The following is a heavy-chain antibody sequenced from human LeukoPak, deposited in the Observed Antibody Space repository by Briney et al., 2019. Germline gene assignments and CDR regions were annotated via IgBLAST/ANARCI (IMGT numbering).Heavy chain of an antibody. J-gene: IGHJ5*02. CDR3: AREGTSGGLNWLDP. Sequence: SETLSLTCTVSGGSISSYYWSWIRQPAGKGLEWIGRIYTSGSTNYNPSLKSRVTMSVDTSKNQFSLRLSSVNAADTAVHFCAREGTSGGLNWLDPWGQGTLVTVSS. D-gene: IGHD3-10*01. CDR2: IYTSGST. CDR1: GGSISSYY. V-gene: IGHV4-4*07.